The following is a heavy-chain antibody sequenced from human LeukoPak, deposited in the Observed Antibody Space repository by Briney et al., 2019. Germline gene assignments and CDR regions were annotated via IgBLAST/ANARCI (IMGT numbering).Heavy chain of an antibody. J-gene: IGHJ4*02. V-gene: IGHV3-49*04. CDR1: GFTFGDYA. CDR2: IRSKAYGGTT. CDR3: TRYCTNGVCYGRFDY. Sequence: PGGSLPLSCTASGFTFGDYAMSWVRQAPGKGLEWVGFIRSKAYGGTTEYAESVKGRFTISRDDSKSIAYLQMNSLKTEDTAVYYCTRYCTNGVCYGRFDYWGQGALGPVSS. D-gene: IGHD2-8*01.